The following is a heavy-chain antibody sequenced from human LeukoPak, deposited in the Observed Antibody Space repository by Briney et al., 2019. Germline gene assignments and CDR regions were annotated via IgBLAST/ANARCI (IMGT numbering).Heavy chain of an antibody. J-gene: IGHJ4*02. CDR1: GVSINSHY. V-gene: IGHV4-4*09. CDR2: IYCSGRT. Sequence: SEALSLPFPVSGVSINSHYLNWIRPPPGKGMEWIGYIYCSGRTNYNPSLKRRVTMSVDTSKSQFSLRLSSVTAADTAVYYCVVSPNQDFFDYWGQGPLVTVSS. CDR3: VVSPNQDFFDY.